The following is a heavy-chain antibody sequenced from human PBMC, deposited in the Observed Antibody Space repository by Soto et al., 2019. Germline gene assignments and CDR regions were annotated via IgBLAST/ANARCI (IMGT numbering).Heavy chain of an antibody. CDR3: ARLRRLFYASGNYSPAVFEY. CDR1: GGSFSDNS. V-gene: IGHV4-34*01. D-gene: IGHD3-10*01. J-gene: IGHJ4*01. Sequence: QVQLQQWGAGLLKPSETLSLTCTVSGGSFSDNSWSWIRQSPGKGLQWIGEIKQNGNTDYTPSLKRRVTGATHTSNIQLSLTMTSVTAADTAVYYCARLRRLFYASGNYSPAVFEYWGQGTLVTVSS. CDR2: IKQNGNT.